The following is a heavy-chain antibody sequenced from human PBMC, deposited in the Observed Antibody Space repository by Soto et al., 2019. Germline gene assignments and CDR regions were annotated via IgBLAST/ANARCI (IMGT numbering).Heavy chain of an antibody. CDR1: GFTFSSYE. CDR2: ISSSGSTI. J-gene: IGHJ4*02. Sequence: EVQLVESGGGLVQPGGSLRLSCAASGFTFSSYEMNWVRPAPGKGLEWVSYISSSGSTIYYADSVKGRFTISRDNAKNSLYLKMNSLRAEDTAVYYCASHCSGGSCSHVSLDYWGQGTLVTVSS. V-gene: IGHV3-48*03. D-gene: IGHD2-15*01. CDR3: ASHCSGGSCSHVSLDY.